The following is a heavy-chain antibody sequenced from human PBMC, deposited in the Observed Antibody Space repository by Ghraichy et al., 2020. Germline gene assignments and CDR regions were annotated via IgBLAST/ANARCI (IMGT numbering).Heavy chain of an antibody. CDR2: INHSGST. CDR3: ASDIAAAGRRGDAFDI. CDR1: GGSFSGYY. V-gene: IGHV4-34*01. J-gene: IGHJ3*02. Sequence: SETLSLTCAVYGGSFSGYYWSWIRQPPGKGLEWIGEINHSGSTNYNPSLKSRVTISVDTSKNQFSLKLSSVTAADTAVYYCASDIAAAGRRGDAFDIWGQGTMVTVSS. D-gene: IGHD6-13*01.